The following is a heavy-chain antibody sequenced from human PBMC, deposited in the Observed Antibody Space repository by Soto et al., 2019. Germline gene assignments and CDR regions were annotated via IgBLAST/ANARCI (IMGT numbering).Heavy chain of an antibody. V-gene: IGHV3-33*01. D-gene: IGHD2-21*01. CDR2: ISHDGNYK. CDR3: ARDRNFVFDY. Sequence: QVQLVESGGGVVQPGRSLRLSCAVSGFSLNNYGMHWVRQAPGKGLEWVAVISHDGNYKDYADSVKGRFTMSRDSSKNALYMQMDSLRAEDTAVYYCARDRNFVFDYWGQGTLVAVSS. CDR1: GFSLNNYG. J-gene: IGHJ4*02.